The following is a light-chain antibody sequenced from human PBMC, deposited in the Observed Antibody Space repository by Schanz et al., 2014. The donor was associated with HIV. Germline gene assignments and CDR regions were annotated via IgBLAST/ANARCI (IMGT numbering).Light chain of an antibody. J-gene: IGKJ1*01. CDR1: QSINRW. CDR2: KTS. Sequence: DIQMTQSPSTLSASVGDRVTITCRASQSINRWLAWYQQKPGRAPKLLIYKTSALESGVPSRFSGSGSGTEFTLTISSLQPEDVAVYYCQQYYRTPWTFGQGTKVEIK. V-gene: IGKV1-5*03. CDR3: QQYYRTPWT.